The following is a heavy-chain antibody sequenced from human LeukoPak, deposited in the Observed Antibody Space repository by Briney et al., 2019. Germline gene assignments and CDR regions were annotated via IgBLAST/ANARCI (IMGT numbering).Heavy chain of an antibody. Sequence: GGSLRLSCAASGFTFSYFAMTWVRQAPGKGLEWVSTISYSGGSTYYADSVKGRFTISRDNSKNTLYLQMNNLRAEDTAVYYCAKEWALRAAGSFDYWGQGTLVTVSS. CDR3: AKEWALRAAGSFDY. J-gene: IGHJ4*02. CDR2: ISYSGGST. CDR1: GFTFSYFA. V-gene: IGHV3-23*01. D-gene: IGHD6-13*01.